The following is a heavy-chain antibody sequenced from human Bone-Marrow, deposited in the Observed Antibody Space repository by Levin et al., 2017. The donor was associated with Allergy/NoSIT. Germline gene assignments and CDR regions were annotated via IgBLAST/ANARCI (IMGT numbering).Heavy chain of an antibody. D-gene: IGHD3-16*01. V-gene: IGHV3-66*01. CDR2: IYSGGTT. J-gene: IGHJ4*02. CDR1: GFTVSSNY. Sequence: GGSLRLSCAASGFTVSSNYMSWVRQAPGKGLEWVSIIYSGGTTYYADSVKGRFTISRDNSKNTLYLQMNSLRAEDTAVYYCARDTLRSYYFDYWGQGTLVTVSS. CDR3: ARDTLRSYYFDY.